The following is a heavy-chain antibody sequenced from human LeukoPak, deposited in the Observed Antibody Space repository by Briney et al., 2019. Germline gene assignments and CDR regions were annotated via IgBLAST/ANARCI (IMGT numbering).Heavy chain of an antibody. V-gene: IGHV3-33*01. J-gene: IGHJ4*02. CDR1: GFTFSNYG. CDR2: IWYDGGYK. CDR3: ARNYYDSSGYQEATFNY. Sequence: AGGSLRLSCAASGFTFSNYGMHWVRQAPGKGLEWVAGIWYDGGYKYYADSVKGRFTISRGNSKNTLFLQMDSLRAEDTAVYYCARNYYDSSGYQEATFNYWGQGTLVTVSS. D-gene: IGHD3-22*01.